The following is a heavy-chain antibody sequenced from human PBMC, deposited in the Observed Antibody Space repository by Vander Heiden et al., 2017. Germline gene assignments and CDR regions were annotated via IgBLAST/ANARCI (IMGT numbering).Heavy chain of an antibody. CDR1: GFHFSSYW. CDR3: ASVDSYGYHWYFDL. V-gene: IGHV3-7*01. J-gene: IGHJ2*01. Sequence: EVQLVESWGGLVQPGGSLRLSCAASGFHFSSYWMSWVRQAPGKGLEWVANIKQDGSEKYYVDSAKGRFTISRDNAKNSLYLQMNSLRAEDTAVYYCASVDSYGYHWYFDLWGRGTLVTVSS. D-gene: IGHD5-18*01. CDR2: IKQDGSEK.